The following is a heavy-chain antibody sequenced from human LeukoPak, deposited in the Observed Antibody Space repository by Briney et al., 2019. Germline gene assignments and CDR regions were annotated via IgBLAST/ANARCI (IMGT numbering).Heavy chain of an antibody. CDR3: ARDRLTGWPADY. J-gene: IGHJ4*02. CDR2: IKEDGSER. D-gene: IGHD6-19*01. V-gene: IGHV3-7*04. Sequence: QPGRSLRLSCAASGFTFSSYWMNWVRQAPGSGLEWVADIKEDGSERHYVDSVKGRFTISRDNAENSLYLQMSSLRAEDTAVYYCARDRLTGWPADYWGQGTLVTVSS. CDR1: GFTFSSYW.